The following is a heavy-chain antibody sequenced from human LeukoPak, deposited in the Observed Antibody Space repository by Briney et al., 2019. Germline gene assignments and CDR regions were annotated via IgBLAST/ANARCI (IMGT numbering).Heavy chain of an antibody. CDR3: ARRFSSYGAFFFDS. V-gene: IGHV4-59*08. CDR2: IYYSGST. CDR1: GGSISSYY. J-gene: IGHJ4*02. D-gene: IGHD5-18*01. Sequence: PSETLSLTCTVSGGSISSYYWSWIRQPPGKGLEWIGYIYYSGSTNYNPSLKSRVTISVDTSKNQLSLTLSSVTAADTAVYYCARRFSSYGAFFFDSWGQGTLVTVSS.